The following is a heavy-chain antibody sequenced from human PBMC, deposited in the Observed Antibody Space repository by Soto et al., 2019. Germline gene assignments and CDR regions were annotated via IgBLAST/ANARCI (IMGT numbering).Heavy chain of an antibody. V-gene: IGHV3-66*01. D-gene: IGHD6-6*01. CDR1: GFTVSSNY. Sequence: GGSLRLSCAASGFTVSSNYMSWVRQAPGKGLEWVSVIYSGGSTYYADSVKGRFTISRDNSKNTLYLQMNSLRAEDTAVYYCARDFVGAARQIPYYYYGMDVGGQGTTVTVSS. CDR2: IYSGGST. J-gene: IGHJ6*02. CDR3: ARDFVGAARQIPYYYYGMDV.